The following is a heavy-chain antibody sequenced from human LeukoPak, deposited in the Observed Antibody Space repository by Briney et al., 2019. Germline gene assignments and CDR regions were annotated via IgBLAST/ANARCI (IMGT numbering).Heavy chain of an antibody. Sequence: SETLSLTCTVSGGSISSYYWGWIRQPPGKGLEWIGSIYYSGSTYYNPSLKSRVTISVDTSKNQFSLKLSSVTAADTAVYYCARVYSSSWYPDAFDIWGQGTMVTVSS. CDR3: ARVYSSSWYPDAFDI. CDR1: GGSISSYY. D-gene: IGHD6-13*01. CDR2: IYYSGST. V-gene: IGHV4-39*07. J-gene: IGHJ3*02.